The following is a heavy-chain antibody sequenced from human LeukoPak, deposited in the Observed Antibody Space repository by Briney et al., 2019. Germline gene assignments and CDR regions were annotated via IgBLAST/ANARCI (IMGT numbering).Heavy chain of an antibody. CDR3: ARGPNRGVDY. J-gene: IGHJ4*02. D-gene: IGHD7-27*01. CDR1: RFTFSSYS. CDR2: ISSSSSYI. Sequence: GGSLRLSCAASRFTFSSYSMNWVRQAPGKGLEWVSSISSSSSYIYYADSVKGRFTISRDNAKNSLYLQMNSLRAEDTAVYYCARGPNRGVDYWGQGTLVTVSS. V-gene: IGHV3-21*01.